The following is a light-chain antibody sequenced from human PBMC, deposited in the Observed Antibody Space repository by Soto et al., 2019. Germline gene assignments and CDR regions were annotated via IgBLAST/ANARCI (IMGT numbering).Light chain of an antibody. J-gene: IGKJ3*01. Sequence: IVLTQSPGTLSLSPGERATLSCRASQSVSSSYLAWYQQKPGQAPRLLMYSASSGATGIPDRFSGSGSGTDFTLTISRLEPEDFAVYYCQQYGTSPPFTFGPGTKVDIK. CDR2: SAS. V-gene: IGKV3-20*01. CDR3: QQYGTSPPFT. CDR1: QSVSSSY.